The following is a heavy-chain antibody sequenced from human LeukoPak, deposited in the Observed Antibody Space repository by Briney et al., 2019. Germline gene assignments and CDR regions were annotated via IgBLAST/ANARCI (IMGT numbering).Heavy chain of an antibody. CDR1: VGSISSSY. D-gene: IGHD2-15*01. CDR2: LYYSGST. J-gene: IGHJ4*02. V-gene: IGHV4-59*12. Sequence: PSETLSLTCTLSVGSISSSYWNWIRPPPGKGLEWIGYLYYSGSTNYNPSLKSRVTISVDTSKNQFSLKLRSVTAADTVVYYCARDRTLGYCSGGTCYSGSFDYWGQGTLVTVSS. CDR3: ARDRTLGYCSGGTCYSGSFDY.